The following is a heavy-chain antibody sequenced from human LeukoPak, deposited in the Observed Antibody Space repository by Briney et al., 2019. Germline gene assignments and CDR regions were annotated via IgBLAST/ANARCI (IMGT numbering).Heavy chain of an antibody. V-gene: IGHV1-18*01. CDR1: GYTFTRYG. D-gene: IGHD4-23*01. Sequence: ASVKVSCKASGYTFTRYGISWVRQAPGQGLEWMGWISAYNGNTNYAQKLQGRVTMTTDTSTSTAYMELRSLRSDDTAVYYCATVDYGGNSWGSFFDYWRQGTLVTVSS. CDR2: ISAYNGNT. CDR3: ATVDYGGNSWGSFFDY. J-gene: IGHJ4*02.